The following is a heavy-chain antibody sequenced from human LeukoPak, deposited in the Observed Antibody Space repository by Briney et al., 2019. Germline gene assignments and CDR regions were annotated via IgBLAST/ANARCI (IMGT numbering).Heavy chain of an antibody. CDR1: GGSISGYH. J-gene: IGHJ4*02. V-gene: IGHV4-59*01. D-gene: IGHD5-24*01. Sequence: SETLSLTCTVSGGSISGYHWSWFRQPPGKGLECIAYIYYSGTTRYSPSLKSRVTISVDTSKNQFSLNLNSVTAADTAVYYCARGPDDFDYWGQGTLVTVFS. CDR3: ARGPDDFDY. CDR2: IYYSGTT.